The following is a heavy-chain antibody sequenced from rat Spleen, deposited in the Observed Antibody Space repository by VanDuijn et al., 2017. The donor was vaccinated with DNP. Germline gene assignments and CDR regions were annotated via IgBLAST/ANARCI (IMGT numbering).Heavy chain of an antibody. V-gene: IGHV5S13*01. D-gene: IGHD1-2*01. CDR1: GFTFSNHG. CDR3: ARHEDYSSYIYGFAY. Sequence: EVQLVESGGGLVQPGRSLTLSCAVSGFTFSNHGMAWVRQAPTKGLEWVASISTGGGITYYRDSVKGRFTIYRDDAKNTQYLQMDSLRSEDTATYYCARHEDYSSYIYGFAYWGQGTLVTVSS. J-gene: IGHJ3*01. CDR2: ISTGGGIT.